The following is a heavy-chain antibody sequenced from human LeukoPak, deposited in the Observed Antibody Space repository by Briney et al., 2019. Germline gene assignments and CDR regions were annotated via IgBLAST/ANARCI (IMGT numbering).Heavy chain of an antibody. D-gene: IGHD1-1*01. CDR1: GGSISSSSYY. Sequence: SETLSLTCTVSGGSISSSSYYWGWIRQPPGKGLEWIGSIYYSGSTYHNPSLKSRVTISVDTSKNQFSLKLSSVTAADTAVYYCARQRRAVDYWGQGTLVTVSS. V-gene: IGHV4-39*01. CDR3: ARQRRAVDY. CDR2: IYYSGST. J-gene: IGHJ4*02.